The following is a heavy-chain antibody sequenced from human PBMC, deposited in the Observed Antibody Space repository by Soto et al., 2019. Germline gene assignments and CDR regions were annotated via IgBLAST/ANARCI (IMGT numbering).Heavy chain of an antibody. CDR1: GGNFTSYA. CDR3: AKASGRSSYNWFDP. V-gene: IGHV1-69*01. Sequence: QVQLVQSGAEVKKPGSSVKVSCKASGGNFTSYAISWVRQAPGQVLEFMGGIVPLFGTTNYAHKFRGRVTVTADESTSTVYMEMSSLRSEDTAVYYCAKASGRSSYNWFDPWGQGTLVTVST. D-gene: IGHD6-6*01. J-gene: IGHJ5*02. CDR2: IVPLFGTT.